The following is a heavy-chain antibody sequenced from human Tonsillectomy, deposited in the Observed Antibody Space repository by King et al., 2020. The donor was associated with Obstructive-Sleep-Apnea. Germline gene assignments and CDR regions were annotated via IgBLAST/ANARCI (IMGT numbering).Heavy chain of an antibody. Sequence: VQLVESGGGLVQPGGSLRLSCAASGFTFSSYAMSWVRQAPGKGLEWVSAISGSGGSTYYADSVKGRFTISRDNSKDTLYLQMNSLRAEDTAVYYCANLPSFGELLFSDYWGQGTLVTVSS. CDR2: ISGSGGST. CDR1: GFTFSSYA. CDR3: ANLPSFGELLFSDY. V-gene: IGHV3-23*04. D-gene: IGHD3-10*01. J-gene: IGHJ4*02.